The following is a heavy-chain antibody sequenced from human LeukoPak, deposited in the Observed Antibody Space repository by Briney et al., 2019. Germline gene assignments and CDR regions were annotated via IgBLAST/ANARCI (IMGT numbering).Heavy chain of an antibody. CDR3: AKGSTVIRYYYYYYMDV. J-gene: IGHJ6*03. V-gene: IGHV3-23*01. Sequence: PGGSLRLSCAASGFTFSTYAMTWVRQAPGKGLEWVSVIRGGGGSTYYADSVKGRFTISRDNSKNTLYLQMNSLRAEDTAVYYYAKGSTVIRYYYYYYMDVWGKGTTVTVSS. CDR2: IRGGGGST. CDR1: GFTFSTYA. D-gene: IGHD4-17*01.